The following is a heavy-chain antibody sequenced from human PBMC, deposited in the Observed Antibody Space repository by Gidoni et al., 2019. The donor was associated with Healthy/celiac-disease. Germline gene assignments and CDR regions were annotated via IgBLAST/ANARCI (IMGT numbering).Heavy chain of an antibody. CDR2: IIPILGIA. CDR3: ARGGYQLLWAAYYYYYMDV. J-gene: IGHJ6*03. V-gene: IGHV1-69*09. CDR1: GGTFSRYA. Sequence: QVQLVQSGAEVKKPGSSVKVSCKASGGTFSRYAISRVRQAPGQGLEWMGRIIPILGIANYAQKFQGRVTITADKSTSTAYMELSSLRSEDTAVYYCARGGYQLLWAAYYYYYMDVWGKGTTVTVSS. D-gene: IGHD2-2*01.